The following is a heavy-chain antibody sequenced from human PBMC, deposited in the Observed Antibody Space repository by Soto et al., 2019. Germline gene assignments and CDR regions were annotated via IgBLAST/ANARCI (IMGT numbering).Heavy chain of an antibody. Sequence: SETLSLTXTVSGGSISSYYWSWIRQPPGKGLEWIGYIYYSGSTNYNPSLKSRVTISVDTSKNQFSLKLSSVTAADTAVYYCARGGGTYYYDSSGLFDYWGQGTLVTVSS. CDR3: ARGGGTYYYDSSGLFDY. D-gene: IGHD3-22*01. V-gene: IGHV4-59*01. CDR1: GGSISSYY. J-gene: IGHJ4*02. CDR2: IYYSGST.